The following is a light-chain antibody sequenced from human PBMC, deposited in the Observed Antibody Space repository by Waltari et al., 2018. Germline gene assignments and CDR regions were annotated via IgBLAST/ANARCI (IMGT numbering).Light chain of an antibody. CDR1: QSISRY. CDR3: QNHERLPAM. V-gene: IGKV3-20*01. Sequence: EIVLTQSPGTLSLSPGERATLSCRASQSISRYLAWYQQKPGQAPRLLIYAASSRATGIPDRFRGSGSGTDFSLTINRLEPEDFAVYYCQNHERLPAMFGQGTKVEIK. J-gene: IGKJ1*01. CDR2: AAS.